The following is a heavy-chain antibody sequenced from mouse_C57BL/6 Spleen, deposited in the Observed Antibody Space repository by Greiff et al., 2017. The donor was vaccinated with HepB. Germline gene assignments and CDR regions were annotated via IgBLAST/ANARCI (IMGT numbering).Heavy chain of an antibody. J-gene: IGHJ4*01. CDR1: GYTFTSYW. CDR3: ARSPSYYGKNAMDY. D-gene: IGHD2-10*01. Sequence: QVQLQQPGAELVKPGASVKLSCKASGYTFTSYWMHWVKQRPGQGLEWIGMIHPNSGSTNYNEKFKSKATLTVDKSSSTAYMQLSSLTSKDSAVYYCARSPSYYGKNAMDYWGQGTSVTVSS. V-gene: IGHV1-64*01. CDR2: IHPNSGST.